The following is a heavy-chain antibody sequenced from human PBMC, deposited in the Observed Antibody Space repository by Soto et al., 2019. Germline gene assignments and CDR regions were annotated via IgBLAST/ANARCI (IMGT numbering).Heavy chain of an antibody. CDR2: INPNSGGT. CDR3: ARDRYSISWYYFDY. CDR1: GYTFTGYY. D-gene: IGHD6-13*01. J-gene: IGHJ4*02. V-gene: IGHV1-2*02. Sequence: VASVKVSCKASGYTFTGYYMHWVRQAPGQGLEWMGWINPNSGGTNYAQKFQGRVTMTRDTSISTAYMELSRLRSDDTAVYYCARDRYSISWYYFDYWGQGTLVTVSA.